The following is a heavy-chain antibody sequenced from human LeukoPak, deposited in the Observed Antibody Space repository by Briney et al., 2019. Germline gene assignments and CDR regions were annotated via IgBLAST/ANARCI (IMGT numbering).Heavy chain of an antibody. CDR2: IYISGST. D-gene: IGHD6-13*01. CDR1: GGSIGSGSYY. CDR3: AREGGSSSWDY. J-gene: IGHJ4*02. V-gene: IGHV4-61*02. Sequence: IPSETLSLTCTVSGGSIGSGSYYWSWIRQPAGKGLEWIGRIYISGSTNYSPSLKSRVTISVDKSKNQFSLKLSSVTAADTAVYYCAREGGSSSWDYWGQGTLVTVSS.